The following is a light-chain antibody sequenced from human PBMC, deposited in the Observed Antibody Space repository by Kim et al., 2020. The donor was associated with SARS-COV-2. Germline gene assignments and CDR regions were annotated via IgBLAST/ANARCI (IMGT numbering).Light chain of an antibody. CDR2: GAS. V-gene: IGKV1-39*01. J-gene: IGKJ1*01. Sequence: SSVGDIVTITCRASQIIGSYLNWYQQKSGKAPKLLIYGASSLQGGVPSRFSGSGSGTDFTLIISSLQPEDFATYYCQQSFILPLTFGQGTKVDIK. CDR1: QIIGSY. CDR3: QQSFILPLT.